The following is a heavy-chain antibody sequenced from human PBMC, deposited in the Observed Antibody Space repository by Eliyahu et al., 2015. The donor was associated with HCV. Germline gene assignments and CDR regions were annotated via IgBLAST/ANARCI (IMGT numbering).Heavy chain of an antibody. J-gene: IGHJ4*02. CDR1: GGSFXGYX. CDR2: INHSGST. CDR3: ASTMITAGSATVTLFSLYY. Sequence: QVYLQQWGAGLLKPSETMSLTCAVYGGSFXGYXWSWIRQSPGKGLEWIGEINHSGSTNYNPSLKSRVSISVDTSKNQFSLQLTSVTAADTAVYYCASTMITAGSATVTLFSLYYWGQGILVTVSS. V-gene: IGHV4-34*01. D-gene: IGHD3-16*01.